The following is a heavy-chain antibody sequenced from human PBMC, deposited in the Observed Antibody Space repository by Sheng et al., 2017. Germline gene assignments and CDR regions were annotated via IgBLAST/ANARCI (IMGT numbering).Heavy chain of an antibody. CDR1: GGSFSGYY. D-gene: IGHD3-22*01. J-gene: IGHJ6*02. Sequence: QVQLQQWCAGLLKPSETLSLTCAVYGGSFSGYYWSWIRQPPGKGLEWIGEINHSGSTNYNPSLKSRVTISVDTSKNQFSLKLSSVTAADTAVYYCARQYYYDSSGYYPLYYYYGMDVWGQGTTVTVSS. CDR3: ARQYYYDSSGYYPLYYYYGMDV. V-gene: IGHV4-34*01. CDR2: INHSGST.